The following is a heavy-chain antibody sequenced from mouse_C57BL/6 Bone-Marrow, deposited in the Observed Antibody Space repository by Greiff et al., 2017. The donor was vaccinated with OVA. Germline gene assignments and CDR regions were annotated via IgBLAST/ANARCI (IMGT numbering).Heavy chain of an antibody. J-gene: IGHJ3*01. V-gene: IGHV14-3*01. CDR3: ARYWLLPFAY. D-gene: IGHD2-3*01. CDR2: IDPANGNT. Sequence: EVQLVESVAELVRPGASVKLSCTASGFNIKNTYMHWVKQRPEQGLEWIGRIDPANGNTKYAPKFPGKATITADTSSHPVYLQLSSRPSEDTAIYYCARYWLLPFAYWGQGTLVTVSA. CDR1: GFNIKNTY.